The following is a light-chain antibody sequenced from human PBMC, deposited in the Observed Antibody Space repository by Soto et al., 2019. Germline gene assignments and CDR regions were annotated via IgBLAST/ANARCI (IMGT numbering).Light chain of an antibody. J-gene: IGLJ1*01. CDR3: SSYVGTNSYV. CDR1: SSDVGGYNY. CDR2: EVY. V-gene: IGLV2-8*01. Sequence: SVLTQPPSASGSPGQSVTISYTETSSDVGGYNYVSWYQHHPGKAPKLIIYEVYKRPSGVPDRFSGSKSGNTAALTVSGLQAEDEADYYCSSYVGTNSYVFGTGTKVTVL.